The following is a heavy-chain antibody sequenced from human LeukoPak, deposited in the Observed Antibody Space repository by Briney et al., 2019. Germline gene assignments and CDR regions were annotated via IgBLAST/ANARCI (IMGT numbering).Heavy chain of an antibody. Sequence: SETLSLTCAVSVYSISSGYYWSWIRQPPGKGLEWIGYIYYSGSTYYNPSLKSRVTISVDTSKNQFSLKLSSVTAADTAVYYCAREVDSYGYPWYFDLWGRGTLVTVSS. CDR1: VYSISSGYY. J-gene: IGHJ2*01. V-gene: IGHV4-30-4*08. D-gene: IGHD5-18*01. CDR3: AREVDSYGYPWYFDL. CDR2: IYYSGST.